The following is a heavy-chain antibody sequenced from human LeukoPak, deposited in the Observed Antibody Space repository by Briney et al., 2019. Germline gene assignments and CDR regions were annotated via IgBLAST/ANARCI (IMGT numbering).Heavy chain of an antibody. J-gene: IGHJ4*02. V-gene: IGHV3-23*01. CDR3: ARASITMARGELVFYFDY. D-gene: IGHD3-10*01. Sequence: GGSLRLSCAASGFTFSSYAMSWVRQAPGKGLEWVSAISGSGSGGSTYYADSVKGRFTISRDNAKNSLYLQINSLRAEDTAVYYCARASITMARGELVFYFDYWGQGTLVTVSS. CDR2: ISGSGSGGST. CDR1: GFTFSSYA.